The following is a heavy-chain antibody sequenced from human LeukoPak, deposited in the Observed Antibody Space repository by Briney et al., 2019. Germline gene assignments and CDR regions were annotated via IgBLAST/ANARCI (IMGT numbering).Heavy chain of an antibody. CDR2: ISGSGGST. V-gene: IGHV3-23*01. J-gene: IGHJ3*02. CDR1: GFTFSSYA. Sequence: PGGSLRLSCAASGFTFSSYAMSWVRQAPGKGLEWVSAISGSGGSTYYADSVKGRFTISRDNSKNTLYLQMNSLRAEDTAVYYCAKDQGRKEYQLLHDAFDIWGQGTMVTVSS. D-gene: IGHD2-2*01. CDR3: AKDQGRKEYQLLHDAFDI.